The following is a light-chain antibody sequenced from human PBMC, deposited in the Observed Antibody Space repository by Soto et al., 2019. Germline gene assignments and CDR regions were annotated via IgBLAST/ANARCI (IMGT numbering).Light chain of an antibody. CDR3: QQTNSPPYT. CDR2: AAS. V-gene: IGKV1-39*01. CDR1: QTINIH. Sequence: DIQMTQSPSSLSASVGDRVTITCRASQTINIHLNWYQQKAGKAPELLIYAASNLRRGVPSRFSGSGSGTDFTLTISSLQPEDFATYHCQQTNSPPYTFGQGTKLEIK. J-gene: IGKJ2*01.